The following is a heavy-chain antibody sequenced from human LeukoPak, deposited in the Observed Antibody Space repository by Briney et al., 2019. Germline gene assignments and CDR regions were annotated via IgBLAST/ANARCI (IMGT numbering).Heavy chain of an antibody. V-gene: IGHV4-4*02. Sequence: PSETLSLTCAVSGGSISSNNWWSWVRQPPGKGLEWIGEIYHSGSTNYSPSLKSRVIISVDKSKNQFSLKLSSVTAADTAVYYCAKGGVVPYNWFDPWGQGALVTVSS. CDR3: AKGGVVPYNWFDP. CDR2: IYHSGST. J-gene: IGHJ5*02. CDR1: GGSISSNNW. D-gene: IGHD3-10*01.